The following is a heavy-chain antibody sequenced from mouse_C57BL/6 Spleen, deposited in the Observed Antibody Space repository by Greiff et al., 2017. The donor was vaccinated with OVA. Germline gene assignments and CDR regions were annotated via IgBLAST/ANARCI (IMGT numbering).Heavy chain of an antibody. J-gene: IGHJ1*03. CDR2: IDPSDSET. V-gene: IGHV1-52*01. CDR1: GYTFTSYW. Sequence: VQLQQPGAELVRPGSSVKLSCKASGYTFTSYWMHWVKQRPIQGLEWIGNIDPSDSETNYNQKFKDKATLTVDKSSSPAYLQLSSLTSEDSAVYYCARLGYFDVWGKGTTVTVSS. CDR3: ARLGYFDV.